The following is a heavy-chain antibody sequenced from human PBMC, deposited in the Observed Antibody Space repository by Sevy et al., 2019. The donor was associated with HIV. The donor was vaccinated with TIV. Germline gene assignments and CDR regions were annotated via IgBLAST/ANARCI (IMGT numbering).Heavy chain of an antibody. J-gene: IGHJ4*02. CDR3: ARDKRSVVGATTYYFDY. CDR1: GFTFSSYS. Sequence: GGSLRLSCAASGFTFSSYSMNWVRQAPGKGLEWVSYISSSSSTIYYADSVKGRFTISRDNAKNSVYLQMNSLRDEDTAVYYCARDKRSVVGATTYYFDYWGQGTLVTVSS. CDR2: ISSSSSTI. D-gene: IGHD1-26*01. V-gene: IGHV3-48*02.